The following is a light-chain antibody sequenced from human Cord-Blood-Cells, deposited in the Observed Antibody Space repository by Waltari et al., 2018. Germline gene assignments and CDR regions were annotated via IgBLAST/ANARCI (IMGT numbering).Light chain of an antibody. CDR3: QQSYSTPYT. CDR1: QSISSY. V-gene: IGKV1-39*01. CDR2: AAS. Sequence: EIQLTQTPSSLSASVGDSVTITCRASQSISSYLNWYQQKPGKAPKLLIFAASSLQSGVPSRFSGSGSGTDFTLTISSLQPEDVATYYCQQSYSTPYTFGQGTKLEIK. J-gene: IGKJ2*01.